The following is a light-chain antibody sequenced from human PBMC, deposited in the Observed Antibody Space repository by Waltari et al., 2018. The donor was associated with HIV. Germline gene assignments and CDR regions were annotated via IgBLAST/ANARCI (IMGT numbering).Light chain of an antibody. V-gene: IGKV1-5*03. CDR1: QSISSW. CDR2: KAS. Sequence: DIQMTQSPSTLPASVGDRVTITCRASQSISSWLAWYQQKPGKAPKLLIYKASSLESGVPSRFSGSGSGTEFTLTISSLQPDDFATYYCQQYNSYWTFGQGTKVEIK. J-gene: IGKJ1*01. CDR3: QQYNSYWT.